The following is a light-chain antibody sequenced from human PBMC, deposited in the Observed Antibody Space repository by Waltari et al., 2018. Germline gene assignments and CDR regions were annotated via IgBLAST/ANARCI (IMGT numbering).Light chain of an antibody. CDR3: QQYYSTPLT. Sequence: DIVMTQSPDFLAVSLGERATLRCNSSQSLLYRSNNYNYLAWYHQKPGQTPKLHIYWSATRESGVTDRFSGSGSGTDFTLTINNLQAVDVAVYYCQQYYSTPLTFGGGTKVEIK. CDR1: QSLLYRSNNYNY. V-gene: IGKV4-1*01. CDR2: WSA. J-gene: IGKJ4*01.